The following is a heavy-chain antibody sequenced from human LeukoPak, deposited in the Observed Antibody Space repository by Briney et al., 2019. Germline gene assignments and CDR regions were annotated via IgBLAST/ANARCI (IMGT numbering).Heavy chain of an antibody. D-gene: IGHD3-22*01. CDR3: ATGNYYDSSGGFDY. CDR1: GVSISSYY. J-gene: IGHJ4*02. CDR2: IYYSGST. Sequence: SKTLSLTCTVSGVSISSYYWSWIRQPPGKGLEWIGYIYYSGSTNYNPSLKSRVTISVDTSKNQFSLKLSSVTAADTAVYYCATGNYYDSSGGFDYWGQGTLVTVSS. V-gene: IGHV4-59*01.